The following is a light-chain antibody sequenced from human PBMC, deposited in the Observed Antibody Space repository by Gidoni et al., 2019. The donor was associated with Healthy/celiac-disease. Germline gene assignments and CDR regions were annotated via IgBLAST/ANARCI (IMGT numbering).Light chain of an antibody. CDR1: QSVSIY. V-gene: IGKV3-11*01. J-gene: IGKJ2*01. Sequence: IAFTQSPATLSLSPGDRATLSCRASQSVSIYLAWYQQKPGKAPRLIIYDASNRATGIPARFSGSGSGTDFTLTISILEPEDFAVYYCQQRSNWLMYTFGQGTKLEIK. CDR3: QQRSNWLMYT. CDR2: DAS.